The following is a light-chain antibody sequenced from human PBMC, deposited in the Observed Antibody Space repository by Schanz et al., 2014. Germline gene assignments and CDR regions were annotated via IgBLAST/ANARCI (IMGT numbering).Light chain of an antibody. V-gene: IGLV8-61*01. CDR2: STN. J-gene: IGLJ3*02. CDR3: VLFMGRGISV. Sequence: QTVVTQEPSFSVSPGGTVTLTCGLSSGSVSTSHAPSWYQQTPGQAPRTLIYSTNTRSSGVPDRFSGSILGSKAALTITGAQADDESAYYCVLFMGRGISVFGGGTKLTVL. CDR1: SGSVSTSHA.